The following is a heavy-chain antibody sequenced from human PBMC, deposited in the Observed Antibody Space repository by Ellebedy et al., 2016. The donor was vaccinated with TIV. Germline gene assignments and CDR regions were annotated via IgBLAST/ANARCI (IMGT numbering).Heavy chain of an antibody. CDR2: INPNSGGT. J-gene: IGHJ6*02. D-gene: IGHD3-16*02. CDR3: ARGQEYMITFGGVIVNLEYYYGMDV. Sequence: AASVKVSCKASGYTFTGYYMHWVRQAPGQGLEWMGWINPNSGGTNYAQKFNGWVTMTRDTSISTAYLELSRLRSDDTAVYYCARGQEYMITFGGVIVNLEYYYGMDVWGQGTTVTVSS. V-gene: IGHV1-2*04. CDR1: GYTFTGYY.